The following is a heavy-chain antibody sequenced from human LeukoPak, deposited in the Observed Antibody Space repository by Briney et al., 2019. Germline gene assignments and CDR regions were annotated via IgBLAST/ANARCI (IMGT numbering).Heavy chain of an antibody. CDR1: GGSISSYY. D-gene: IGHD2-2*01. CDR2: IYYSGST. V-gene: IGHV4-59*01. CDR3: ARVTYCSSTRCGFDP. J-gene: IGHJ5*02. Sequence: SETLSLTCTVSGGSISSYYWSWIRQPPGKGLEWIGYIYYSGSTNYNPSLKSRVTISVDTSKNQFSLKLSSVTAADTAVYYCARVTYCSSTRCGFDPWGQGTLVTVSS.